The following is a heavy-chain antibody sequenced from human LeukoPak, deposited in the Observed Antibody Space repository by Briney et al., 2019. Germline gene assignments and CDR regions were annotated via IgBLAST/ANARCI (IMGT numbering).Heavy chain of an antibody. Sequence: ASVKVSCKASGYTFTSYGISWVRQAPGQGLEWMGWISAYNGNTNYAQKLQGRVTMTTDTSTSIAYMELRSLRSDDTAVYYCARDPLSVGTNWFDPWGQGTLVTVSS. V-gene: IGHV1-18*01. CDR1: GYTFTSYG. CDR3: ARDPLSVGTNWFDP. J-gene: IGHJ5*02. CDR2: ISAYNGNT. D-gene: IGHD4-23*01.